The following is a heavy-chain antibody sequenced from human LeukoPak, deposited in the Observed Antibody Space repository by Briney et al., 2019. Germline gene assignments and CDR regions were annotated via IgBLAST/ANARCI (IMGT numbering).Heavy chain of an antibody. CDR2: IYTSGST. CDR3: ARELRRGRDGYKLDY. V-gene: IGHV4-4*07. CDR1: GGSISSYY. J-gene: IGHJ4*02. D-gene: IGHD5-24*01. Sequence: SETLSLTCTVSGGSISSYYWSWIRQPAGKGLEWIGRIYTSGSTNYNASLKSRVSMSVDTSKNQFSLKLSSVTAADTAVYYCARELRRGRDGYKLDYWGQGTLVTVSS.